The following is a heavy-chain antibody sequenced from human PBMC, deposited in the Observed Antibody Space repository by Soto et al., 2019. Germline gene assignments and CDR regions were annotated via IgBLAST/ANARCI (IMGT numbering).Heavy chain of an antibody. CDR3: ARSQWLAEYFLH. Sequence: ESGGGLVQPGGSLRLSCAASGFTFSSYIMNWVRQAPGKGLEWVSYISSSSSTIYYAESVKGRFTISRDNAKNSLYLQMNSLRAADTAVYYCARSQWLAEYFLHWGQGTLVTVSS. CDR2: ISSSSSTI. J-gene: IGHJ1*01. D-gene: IGHD6-19*01. CDR1: GFTFSSYI. V-gene: IGHV3-48*01.